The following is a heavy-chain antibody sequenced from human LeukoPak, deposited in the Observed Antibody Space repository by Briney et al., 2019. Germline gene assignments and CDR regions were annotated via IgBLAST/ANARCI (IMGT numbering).Heavy chain of an antibody. V-gene: IGHV3-15*01. CDR3: TTNIHYDSSGRPFDY. J-gene: IGHJ4*02. CDR2: IKSKTDGGTT. Sequence: GGSLRRSCAASGFTFSNAWMSWVRQAPGKGLEWVGRIKSKTDGGTTDYAAPVKGRFTISRDDSKNTLYLQMNSLKTEDTAVYYCTTNIHYDSSGRPFDYWGQGTLVTVSS. CDR1: GFTFSNAW. D-gene: IGHD3-22*01.